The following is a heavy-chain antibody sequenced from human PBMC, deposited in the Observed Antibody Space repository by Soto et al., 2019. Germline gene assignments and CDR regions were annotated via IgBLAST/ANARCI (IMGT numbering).Heavy chain of an antibody. CDR1: GYTFTGYY. J-gene: IGHJ4*02. CDR2: INPNSGGT. V-gene: IGHV1-2*02. Sequence: ASVKVSCKASGYTFTGYYMHWVRQAPGQGLEWMGWINPNSGGTNYAQKFQGRVTMTRDASISTAYMELSRLRSDDTAVYYCARYPPPRIVVVSATEDGDGYWGQGTLVTVSS. CDR3: ARYPPPRIVVVSATEDGDGY. D-gene: IGHD3-22*01.